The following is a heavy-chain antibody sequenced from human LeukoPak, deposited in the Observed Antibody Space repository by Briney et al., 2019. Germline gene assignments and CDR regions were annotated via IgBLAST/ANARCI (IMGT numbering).Heavy chain of an antibody. CDR2: IYYSGST. Sequence: SETLSLTCTVSGGSISSSSYYWGWIRQPPGKGLEWIGSIYYSGSTYYNPSLKSRVTISVDTSKNQFSLKLSSVTAADTAVYYCARWVVPAATNWFDPWGQGTLVTVSS. CDR3: ARWVVPAATNWFDP. V-gene: IGHV4-39*07. D-gene: IGHD2-2*01. J-gene: IGHJ5*02. CDR1: GGSISSSSYY.